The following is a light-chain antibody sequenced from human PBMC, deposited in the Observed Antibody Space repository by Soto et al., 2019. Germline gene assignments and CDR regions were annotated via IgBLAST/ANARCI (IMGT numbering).Light chain of an antibody. V-gene: IGLV2-14*01. J-gene: IGLJ1*01. CDR3: TSYTSSSAVYV. Sequence: QSALTQPVSVSGSPGQSITISCTGTSSDVGGYNYVSWYQQPPGKAPKLIIYEVSYRPSRISNRFSGSKSGSTASLTISGLQAEDEADYYCTSYTSSSAVYVFGTGTKVTVL. CDR2: EVS. CDR1: SSDVGGYNY.